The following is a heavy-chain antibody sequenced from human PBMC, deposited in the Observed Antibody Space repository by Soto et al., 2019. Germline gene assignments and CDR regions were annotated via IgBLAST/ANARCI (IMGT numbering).Heavy chain of an antibody. CDR1: RFTISGLA. Sequence: PGLSLRLSCAASRFTISGLAMHRVRQAPGKGLEWLAVISYDGSDKFYGDSVKGRFTISRDNSKNTLFLQVNSLREEDTAVYYCARGSNDIDYWGQGTLVTVSS. D-gene: IGHD1-1*01. CDR3: ARGSNDIDY. J-gene: IGHJ4*02. V-gene: IGHV3-30*03. CDR2: ISYDGSDK.